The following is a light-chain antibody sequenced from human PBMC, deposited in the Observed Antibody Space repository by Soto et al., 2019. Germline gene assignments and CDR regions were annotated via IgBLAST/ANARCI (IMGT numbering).Light chain of an antibody. CDR3: QQYDTYPLT. CDR2: DAS. Sequence: DIQMTQSPSTLSASVGDRVTITCRASQGISSSLAWYQQKPGKAPKLLIYDASRLQIGVPSRFSGSGSGTEFTLIISSLQPDEFATYYCQQYDTYPLTFGGGTKVDIK. J-gene: IGKJ4*01. CDR1: QGISSS. V-gene: IGKV1-5*01.